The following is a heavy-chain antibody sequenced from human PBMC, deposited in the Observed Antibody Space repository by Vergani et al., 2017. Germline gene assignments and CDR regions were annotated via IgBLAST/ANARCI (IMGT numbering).Heavy chain of an antibody. CDR1: GYSISSGYY. CDR2: ISSSGSTI. D-gene: IGHD1-26*01. J-gene: IGHJ4*02. CDR3: ARGWWELLSDY. V-gene: IGHV3-11*04. Sequence: QVQLQESGPGLVKPSETLSLTCTVSGYSISSGYYWGWIRQPPGKGLEWVSYISSSGSTIYYADSVKGRFTISRDNAKNSLYLQMNSLRAEDTAVYYCARGWWELLSDYWGQGTLVTVSS.